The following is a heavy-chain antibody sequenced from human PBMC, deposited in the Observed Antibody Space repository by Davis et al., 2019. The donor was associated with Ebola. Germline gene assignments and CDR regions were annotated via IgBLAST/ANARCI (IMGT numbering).Heavy chain of an antibody. D-gene: IGHD1-26*01. CDR2: IYYTGST. J-gene: IGHJ4*02. CDR3: ARVTLGATDY. V-gene: IGHV4-59*01. Sequence: MPSETLSLTCTLPGGSISSYYWSWIRQPPGKGLEWIGYIYYTGSTNYSPSLKSRVTISVDTSKNQFSLKLSSVTAADPAVYYCARVTLGATDYWGQGTLVTVSS. CDR1: GGSISSYY.